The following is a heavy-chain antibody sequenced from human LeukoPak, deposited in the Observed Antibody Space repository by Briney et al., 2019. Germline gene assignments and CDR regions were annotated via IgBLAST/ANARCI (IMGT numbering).Heavy chain of an antibody. J-gene: IGHJ2*01. Sequence: GASVKVSCKASGYTFSSYGINWVRQAPGQGLEWMGWISAYNGNTNYAQNLQNRVTMTADTSTSTAYMELSRLRSDDTAVYYCARGYSSGWSYWYFDLWGRGTLVTVSS. V-gene: IGHV1-18*01. CDR1: GYTFSSYG. D-gene: IGHD6-19*01. CDR2: ISAYNGNT. CDR3: ARGYSSGWSYWYFDL.